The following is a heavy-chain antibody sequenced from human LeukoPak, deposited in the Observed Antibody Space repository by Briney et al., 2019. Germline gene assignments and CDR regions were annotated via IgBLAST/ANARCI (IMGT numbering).Heavy chain of an antibody. Sequence: GGSLKLSCAASGFTFSSYGMHWVRQAPGKGLEWVAVIWYDGSNKYYADSVEGRFTISRDNSKNTLYLQMNSLRAEDTAVYYCARAAIAAARNWFDPWGQGTLVTVSS. CDR1: GFTFSSYG. J-gene: IGHJ5*02. V-gene: IGHV3-33*01. D-gene: IGHD6-13*01. CDR3: ARAAIAAARNWFDP. CDR2: IWYDGSNK.